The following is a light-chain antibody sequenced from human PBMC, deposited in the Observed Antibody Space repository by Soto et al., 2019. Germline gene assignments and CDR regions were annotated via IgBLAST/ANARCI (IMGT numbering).Light chain of an antibody. CDR3: QQYNSYWT. Sequence: DIQMTQSPSTLSASVGDRVTITCRASQSISSWLAWYQQKPGKAPKLLIFDASNLESGVPSRFSGSGSGTDFTLTISSLQPDDFATYYCQQYNSYWTFCQGTKVDIK. CDR2: DAS. V-gene: IGKV1-5*01. J-gene: IGKJ1*01. CDR1: QSISSW.